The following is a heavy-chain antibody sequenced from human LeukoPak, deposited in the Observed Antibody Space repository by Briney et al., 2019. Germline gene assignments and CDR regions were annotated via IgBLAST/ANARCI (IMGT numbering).Heavy chain of an antibody. V-gene: IGHV4-59*01. CDR3: ARGKRGASYYDYVWGSYPFDY. J-gene: IGHJ4*02. CDR2: IYYSGST. Sequence: SETLSLTCTVSGGSLSSYYWSWIRQPPGKGLEWIGYIYYSGSTNYNPSLKSRVTISVDTSKNQFSLKLSSVTAADTAVYYCARGKRGASYYDYVWGSYPFDYWGQGTLVTVSS. D-gene: IGHD3-16*02. CDR1: GGSLSSYY.